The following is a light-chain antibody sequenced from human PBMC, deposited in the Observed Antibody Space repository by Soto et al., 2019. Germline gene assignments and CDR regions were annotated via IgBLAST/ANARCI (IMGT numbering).Light chain of an antibody. CDR2: DAS. J-gene: IGKJ1*01. Sequence: EKVMTQSPATLSVSQGERATLSCRASQSVSSNLAWYQQKPGQAPRLLIYDASTRATGIPARFSGSGSGTEFTLTISSLQSEDLAVYYCQQYDDWPETFGQGTKVDIK. CDR3: QQYDDWPET. CDR1: QSVSSN. V-gene: IGKV3-15*01.